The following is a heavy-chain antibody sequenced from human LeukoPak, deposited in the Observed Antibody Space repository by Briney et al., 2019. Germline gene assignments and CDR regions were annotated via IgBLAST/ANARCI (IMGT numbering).Heavy chain of an antibody. J-gene: IGHJ6*02. CDR2: IYSGGST. V-gene: IGHV3-53*01. D-gene: IGHD2-15*01. CDR3: ASGDPNCSGGSCYSGGYYYGMDV. CDR1: GFTVSSNY. Sequence: GGSLRLSCAASGFTVSSNYMSWVRQAPGKGLEWVSVIYSGGSTYYADSVKGRFTISRDNSNNTLYLQMNNLRAEDTAVYYCASGDPNCSGGSCYSGGYYYGMDVWGQGTTVTVSS.